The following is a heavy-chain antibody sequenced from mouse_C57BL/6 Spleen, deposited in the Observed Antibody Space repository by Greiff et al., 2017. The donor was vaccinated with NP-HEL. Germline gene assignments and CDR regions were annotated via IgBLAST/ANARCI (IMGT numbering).Heavy chain of an antibody. J-gene: IGHJ2*01. Sequence: VQLQQSGPGLVQPSQSLSITCTVSGFSLTSYGVHWVRQSPGKGLEWLGVIWSGGSTDYNAAFISRLSISKDNSKSQVFFKMNSLQADDTAIYYCARELGRGVGYWGQGTTLTVSS. V-gene: IGHV2-2*01. CDR3: ARELGRGVGY. CDR2: IWSGGST. D-gene: IGHD4-1*01. CDR1: GFSLTSYG.